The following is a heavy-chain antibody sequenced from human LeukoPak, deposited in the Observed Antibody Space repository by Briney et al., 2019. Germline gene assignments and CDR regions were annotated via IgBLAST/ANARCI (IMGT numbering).Heavy chain of an antibody. D-gene: IGHD6-6*01. CDR3: ARGSSNIAARNNWFDP. CDR2: ISTSSSYV. Sequence: GGSLRLSCAASGFTYSTYSMNWVRQAPGKGLEWVSSISTSSSYVNYADSVKGRFTISRDNAKNSLYLQMNSLRAEDTAVYYCARGSSNIAARNNWFDPWGQGTLVTVSS. V-gene: IGHV3-21*01. CDR1: GFTYSTYS. J-gene: IGHJ5*02.